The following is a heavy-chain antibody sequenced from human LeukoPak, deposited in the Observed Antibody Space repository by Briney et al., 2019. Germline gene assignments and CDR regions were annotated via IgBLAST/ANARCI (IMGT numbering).Heavy chain of an antibody. CDR1: GGSFSGYY. CDR2: INHRGST. D-gene: IGHD3-3*01. V-gene: IGHV4-34*01. J-gene: IGHJ5*02. Sequence: SETLSLTCAVYGGSFSGYYWSWIRQRPGKGLEWIGEINHRGSTNYNPSLKSRVTISVDTSKNQFSLKLSSVTAADTAVYYCARAPYTYDFWSGYYYYPWGQGTLVTVSS. CDR3: ARAPYTYDFWSGYYYYP.